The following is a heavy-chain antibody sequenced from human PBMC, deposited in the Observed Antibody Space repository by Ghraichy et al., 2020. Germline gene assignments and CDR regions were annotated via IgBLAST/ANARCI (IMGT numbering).Heavy chain of an antibody. D-gene: IGHD6-19*01. V-gene: IGHV4-61*02. Sequence: SETLSLTCTVSGGSISSGSYYWSWIRQPAGKGLEWIGRIYTSGSTNYNPSLKSRVTISVDTSKNQFSLKLSSVTAADTAVYYCARGDPVAGIADYWGQGTLVTVSS. CDR1: GGSISSGSYY. J-gene: IGHJ4*02. CDR2: IYTSGST. CDR3: ARGDPVAGIADY.